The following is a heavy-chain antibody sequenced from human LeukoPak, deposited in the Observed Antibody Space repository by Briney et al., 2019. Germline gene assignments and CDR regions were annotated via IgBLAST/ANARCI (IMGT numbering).Heavy chain of an antibody. CDR2: IIPIFGTA. CDR1: GGTFSRYA. Sequence: SVKVSCKASGGTFSRYAIRGVRPAAGQGREWMGRIIPIFGTANYAQKFQGRLAITADKSTSTAYMELSSLRSEDPAVYYCARVVPPYYYGSGSQGGVVWFDPWGQGTLVTVSS. CDR3: ARVVPPYYYGSGSQGGVVWFDP. V-gene: IGHV1-69*06. J-gene: IGHJ5*02. D-gene: IGHD3-10*01.